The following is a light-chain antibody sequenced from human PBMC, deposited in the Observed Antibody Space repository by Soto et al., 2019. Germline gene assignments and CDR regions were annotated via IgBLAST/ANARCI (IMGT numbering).Light chain of an antibody. CDR3: SSYTTSITHVV. J-gene: IGLJ2*01. CDR1: SSDVGSYNY. CDR2: DVS. Sequence: QSALTQPASVSGSPGQSITISCTGTSSDVGSYNYVSWYQQYPGKAPKLMIYDVSNRPSGVSYRFSGSKSGNTASLTISGLPAEDEADYYCSSYTTSITHVVFGGGTKLTVL. V-gene: IGLV2-14*01.